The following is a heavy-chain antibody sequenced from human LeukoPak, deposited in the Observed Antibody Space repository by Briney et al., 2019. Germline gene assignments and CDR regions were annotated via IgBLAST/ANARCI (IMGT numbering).Heavy chain of an antibody. Sequence: GESLKISCKGSGYRSSDYWIAWVRQMPGEGLECMGIIYPGDSDTRYSPSFQGQVTISADRSITTAYLQWSSLEASDTAMYYCARLTRNTTAWYGFDYWGQGTLVTVSS. V-gene: IGHV5-51*01. J-gene: IGHJ4*02. CDR1: GYRSSDYW. D-gene: IGHD6-13*01. CDR3: ARLTRNTTAWYGFDY. CDR2: IYPGDSDT.